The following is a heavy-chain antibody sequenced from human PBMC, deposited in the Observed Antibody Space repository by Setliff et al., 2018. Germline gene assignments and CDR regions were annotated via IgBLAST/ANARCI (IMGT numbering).Heavy chain of an antibody. V-gene: IGHV3-23*01. CDR3: AKDLLRGVVVPAAKETGGLHLYYYYYGMDV. J-gene: IGHJ6*02. D-gene: IGHD2-2*01. Sequence: PGGSLRLSCSASGFTFSSYAMTWVRQAPGKGLEWVSTISVSGSSTYYADSVKGRFTISRDNSMNTVYLQMNSLRADDTAVYYCAKDLLRGVVVPAAKETGGLHLYYYYYGMDVWGQGTTVTVSS. CDR1: GFTFSSYA. CDR2: ISVSGSST.